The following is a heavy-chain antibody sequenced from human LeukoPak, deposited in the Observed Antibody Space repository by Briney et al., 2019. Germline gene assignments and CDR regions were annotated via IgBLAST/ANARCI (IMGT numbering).Heavy chain of an antibody. CDR3: ARDSGNSGYGIHDY. D-gene: IGHD5-12*01. J-gene: IGHJ4*02. V-gene: IGHV3-7*01. Sequence: GGSLRLSCAASGFTFSSYWMTWVRQAPGKGLEWVANIKPDGREKNYVDSVKGRFTISRDNAKNSLYLQINSLRAEDTAVYYCARDSGNSGYGIHDYWGQGTLVTVSS. CDR2: IKPDGREK. CDR1: GFTFSSYW.